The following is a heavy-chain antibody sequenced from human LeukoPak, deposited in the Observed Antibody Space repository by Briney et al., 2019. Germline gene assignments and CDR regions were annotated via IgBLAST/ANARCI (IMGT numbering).Heavy chain of an antibody. D-gene: IGHD5-12*01. J-gene: IGHJ3*02. CDR2: IYTSGST. V-gene: IGHV4-4*07. CDR3: ARVNGYDYQDAFDI. Sequence: PSEALSLTCTGSGGSISSYYWSWIRQPAGKGLEWIGRIYTSGSTNYNPSLKSRVTMSVDTSKNQFSLKLSSVTAADTAVYYCARVNGYDYQDAFDIWGQGTMVTVSS. CDR1: GGSISSYY.